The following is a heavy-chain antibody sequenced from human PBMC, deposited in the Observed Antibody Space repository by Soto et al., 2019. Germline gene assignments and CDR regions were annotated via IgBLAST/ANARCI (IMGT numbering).Heavy chain of an antibody. CDR1: GYTFTSYY. CDR2: INPSGGST. CDR3: ARDAWYYYDSSGYTN. V-gene: IGHV1-46*01. Sequence: ASVKVSCKASGYTFTSYYMHCVLQAPLQGLEWMGIINPSGGSTSYAQKFQGRVTMTRDTSTSTVYMELSSLRSEDTAVYYCARDAWYYYDSSGYTNWGQGTLVTVSS. D-gene: IGHD3-22*01. J-gene: IGHJ4*02.